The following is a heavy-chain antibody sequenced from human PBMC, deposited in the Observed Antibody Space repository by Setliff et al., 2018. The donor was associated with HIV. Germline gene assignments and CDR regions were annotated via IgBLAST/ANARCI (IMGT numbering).Heavy chain of an antibody. V-gene: IGHV3-23*01. CDR2: ITGSGHST. J-gene: IGHJ3*02. CDR3: AKAGYCNSTSCQKDAFDI. CDR1: GLSFSSYA. Sequence: GESLKISCAASGLSFSSYAMSWVRQAPGKGLEWVSAITGSGHSTYYADSVKGRFTISRDNSKNTLYLQMNSLRAEDTAVYYCAKAGYCNSTSCQKDAFDIWGQGTMVTVSS. D-gene: IGHD2-2*01.